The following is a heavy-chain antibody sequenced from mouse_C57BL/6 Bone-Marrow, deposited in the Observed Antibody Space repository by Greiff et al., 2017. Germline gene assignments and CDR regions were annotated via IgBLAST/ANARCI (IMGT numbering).Heavy chain of an antibody. V-gene: IGHV1-64*01. J-gene: IGHJ3*01. CDR1: GYTFTSYW. Sequence: QVHVKQPGAELVNPGASVKLSCKASGYTFTSYWMHWVKQRPGQGLEWIGMMHPNSGSSNYNEKFKSKATLTVDKSSSTAYMQLSSLTSEDSAVYDCATFSWLAYWGQGTLVTVSA. CDR2: MHPNSGSS. CDR3: ATFSWLAY.